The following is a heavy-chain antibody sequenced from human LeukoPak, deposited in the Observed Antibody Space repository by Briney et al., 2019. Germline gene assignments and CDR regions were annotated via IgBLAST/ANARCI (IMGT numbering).Heavy chain of an antibody. Sequence: GGSLRLSCAASGFTFSSYSMNWVRQAPGKGVEWVSSISSSSSYIYYADSVKGRFTISRDNAKNSLYLQMNSLRAEDTAVYYCASSITGTTFDYWGQGTLVTVSS. D-gene: IGHD1-20*01. CDR2: ISSSSSYI. V-gene: IGHV3-21*01. CDR1: GFTFSSYS. J-gene: IGHJ4*02. CDR3: ASSITGTTFDY.